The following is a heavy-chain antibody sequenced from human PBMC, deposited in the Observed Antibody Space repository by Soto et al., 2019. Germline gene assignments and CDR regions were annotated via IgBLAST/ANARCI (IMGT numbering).Heavy chain of an antibody. Sequence: GGSLRLSCAASGFTFDDYAMHWVRQAPGKGLEWVSGISWNSGSIGYADSVKGRFTISRDNAKNSLYLQMNSLRAEDTALYYCAKDITGIAVAGTFGYFQHWGQGTLVTVSA. CDR2: ISWNSGSI. V-gene: IGHV3-9*01. D-gene: IGHD6-19*01. CDR1: GFTFDDYA. J-gene: IGHJ1*01. CDR3: AKDITGIAVAGTFGYFQH.